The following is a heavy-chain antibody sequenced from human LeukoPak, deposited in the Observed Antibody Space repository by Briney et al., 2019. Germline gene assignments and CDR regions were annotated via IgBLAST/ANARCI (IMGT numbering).Heavy chain of an antibody. CDR2: ISYDGSNK. D-gene: IGHD1-1*01. Sequence: GAPRLPCAASGFTFSSYSIHWVRPAPGKGLEWVAVISYDGSNKYYAESVKGRFTISRDNSKNTLYLQMNSLRAEDTAVYYCARAAGNWEGIFDYLGYWGQGTLVTVSS. CDR1: GFTFSSYS. V-gene: IGHV3-30-3*01. CDR3: ARAAGNWEGIFDYLGY. J-gene: IGHJ4*02.